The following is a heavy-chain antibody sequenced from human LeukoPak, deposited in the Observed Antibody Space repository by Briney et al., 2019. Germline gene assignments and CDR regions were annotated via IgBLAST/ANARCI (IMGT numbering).Heavy chain of an antibody. CDR1: GFTFSSYA. D-gene: IGHD1-1*01. V-gene: IGHV3-23*01. Sequence: PGGSLRLSCAASGFTFSSYAMSWVRQAPGKGLEWVSAISGSGGRTYYADSVKGRFTISRDNSKNTLYVQMNSLRAEDTAVYYCAKANWDDEYIFTNWGQGTLVTVSS. CDR3: AKANWDDEYIFTN. CDR2: ISGSGGRT. J-gene: IGHJ4*02.